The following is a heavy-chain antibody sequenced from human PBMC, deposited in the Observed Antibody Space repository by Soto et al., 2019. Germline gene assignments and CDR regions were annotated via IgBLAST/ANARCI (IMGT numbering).Heavy chain of an antibody. Sequence: AASVKVSCKASGYTFTSYDINWVRQATGQGLEWMGWMNPNSGNTGYAQKFQGRVTMTRNTSISTAYMELSSLRSEDTAVYYCAIYCTNGVCYPEVFDYWGQGTLVTVSS. CDR3: AIYCTNGVCYPEVFDY. CDR2: MNPNSGNT. D-gene: IGHD2-8*01. CDR1: GYTFTSYD. J-gene: IGHJ4*02. V-gene: IGHV1-8*02.